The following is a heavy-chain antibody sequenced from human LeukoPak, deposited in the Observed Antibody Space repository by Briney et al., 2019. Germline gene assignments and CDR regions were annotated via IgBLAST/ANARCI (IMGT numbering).Heavy chain of an antibody. CDR3: AKAQDGDYVDY. CDR1: GFTFSSYG. Sequence: GGSLRLSCAGSGFTFSSYGMHWVRQAPSKGLEWVAVISYDGSNKYYADSVKGRFTISRDNSKNTLYLQMNSLRAEDTAVYYCAKAQDGDYVDYWGQGTLVTVSS. J-gene: IGHJ4*02. V-gene: IGHV3-30*18. CDR2: ISYDGSNK. D-gene: IGHD4-17*01.